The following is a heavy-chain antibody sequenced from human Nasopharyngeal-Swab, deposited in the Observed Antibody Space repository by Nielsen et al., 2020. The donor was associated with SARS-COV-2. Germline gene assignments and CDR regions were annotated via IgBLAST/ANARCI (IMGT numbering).Heavy chain of an antibody. J-gene: IGHJ5*02. D-gene: IGHD6-19*01. CDR2: LSSLFLP. CDR3: ARHISSGGSGWYGWFDP. Sequence: WIRQPPGKGLEWIGSLSSLFLPSSPPSLPLLFPFSVDTSINQFSLNLISVTAADTAVYYCARHISSGGSGWYGWFDPWGQGTLVTVSS. V-gene: IGHV4-39*01.